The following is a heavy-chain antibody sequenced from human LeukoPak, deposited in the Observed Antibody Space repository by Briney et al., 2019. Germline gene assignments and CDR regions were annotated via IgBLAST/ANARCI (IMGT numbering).Heavy chain of an antibody. CDR2: MNPNSGNT. V-gene: IGHV1-8*01. J-gene: IGHJ4*02. CDR1: GYTFTSYY. CDR3: ARGFRNYYDSSGYPREFDY. D-gene: IGHD3-22*01. Sequence: GASVKVSCKASGYTFTSYYMHWVRQATGQGLEWMGWMNPNSGNTGYAQKFQGRVTMTRNTSISTAYMELSSLRSEDTAVYYCARGFRNYYDSSGYPREFDYWGQGTLVTVSS.